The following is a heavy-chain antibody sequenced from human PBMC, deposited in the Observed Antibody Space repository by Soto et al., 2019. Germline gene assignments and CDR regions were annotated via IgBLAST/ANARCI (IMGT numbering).Heavy chain of an antibody. D-gene: IGHD2-15*01. V-gene: IGHV3-74*01. CDR1: GFTFSNYW. J-gene: IGHJ5*02. Sequence: PGGSLRLSCAASGFTFSNYWMHWVRQAPGKGLVWVSRINSDGSSTSYADSVKGRFTISRDNAKNTLYLQMNSLRAEDTATYYCVRTAPCVVVAGTSSGPFDPWGQGTLVTVSS. CDR2: INSDGSST. CDR3: VRTAPCVVVAGTSSGPFDP.